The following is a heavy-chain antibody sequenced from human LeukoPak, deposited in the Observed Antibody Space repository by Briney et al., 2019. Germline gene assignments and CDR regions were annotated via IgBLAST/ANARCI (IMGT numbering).Heavy chain of an antibody. V-gene: IGHV3-48*02. D-gene: IGHD1-14*01. CDR1: GFTFSSYG. CDR3: AREIGMTTFDS. J-gene: IGHJ4*02. Sequence: GGSLRLSCAASGFTFSSYGMKWARQAPGKGLEWVSYISSSSGTIYYADSVKGRFTISRDYAKNSLYPQMNSLRDEDTAVYYCAREIGMTTFDSWGQGTLVTVSS. CDR2: ISSSSGTI.